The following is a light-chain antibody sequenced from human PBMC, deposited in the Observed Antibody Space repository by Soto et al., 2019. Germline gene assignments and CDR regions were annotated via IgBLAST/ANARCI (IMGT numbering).Light chain of an antibody. J-gene: IGKJ2*01. CDR1: QDISNY. V-gene: IGKV1-33*01. CDR2: HAS. Sequence: DIQMTQSPPSLSASVGDRVTITCPASQDISNYLSWCQQKPGKAPKLLIYHASNLETGVPSRFSGSGSGPYFTFTISSLQPEDSPTYYCQQYDNLPYTFGQGTKLEI. CDR3: QQYDNLPYT.